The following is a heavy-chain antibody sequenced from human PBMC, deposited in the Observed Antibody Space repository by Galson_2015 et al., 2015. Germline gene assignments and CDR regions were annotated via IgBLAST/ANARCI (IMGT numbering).Heavy chain of an antibody. CDR1: GFTFSSYA. Sequence: SLRLSCAASGFTFSSYAMHWVRQAPGKGLEWVAVISYDGSNKYYADSVKGRFTISRDNSKNTLYLQMNSLRAEDTAVYYCARDYGSSGREPEGDYWGQGTLVTVSS. V-gene: IGHV3-30-3*01. CDR2: ISYDGSNK. J-gene: IGHJ4*02. CDR3: ARDYGSSGREPEGDY. D-gene: IGHD3-22*01.